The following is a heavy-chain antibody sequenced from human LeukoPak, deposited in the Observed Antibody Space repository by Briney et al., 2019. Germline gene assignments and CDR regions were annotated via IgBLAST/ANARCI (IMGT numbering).Heavy chain of an antibody. V-gene: IGHV3-23*01. CDR2: ISGEGVFI. CDR3: VKDSGRIVGGPGS. Sequence: GGSLRLSCVASGFTFSIYTMAWVRQVPGGGLEWVSGISGEGVFIYYADSVKGRFAISRDNSKSTLYLHMSSLRAEDTAIYYCVKDSGRIVGGPGSWGRGTLVTVSS. J-gene: IGHJ5*02. CDR1: GFTFSIYT. D-gene: IGHD3-10*01.